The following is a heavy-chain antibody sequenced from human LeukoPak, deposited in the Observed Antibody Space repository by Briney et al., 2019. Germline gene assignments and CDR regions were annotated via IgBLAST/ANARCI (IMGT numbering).Heavy chain of an antibody. CDR3: VGCSGGACSDFDY. D-gene: IGHD2-15*01. CDR2: IKQDGSET. J-gene: IGHJ4*02. CDR1: GLTFSNFW. Sequence: GGSLRLSCVAPGLTFSNFWMTWLRQAPGKGLEWVANIKQDGSETYYLDSVKGRFTISRDNAKNSMYLQMNRLRAEDTAVYYCVGCSGGACSDFDYWGRGTLVTVSS. V-gene: IGHV3-7*03.